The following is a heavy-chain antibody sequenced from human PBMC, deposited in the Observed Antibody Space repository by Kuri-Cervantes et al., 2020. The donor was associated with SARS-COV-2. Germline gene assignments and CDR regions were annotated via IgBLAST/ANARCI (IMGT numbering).Heavy chain of an antibody. CDR1: GFTFSSYW. CDR2: INSDGSST. D-gene: IGHD6-6*01. J-gene: IGHJ5*02. CDR3: AREQLVPYNWFDP. V-gene: IGHV3-74*01. Sequence: GGSLRLSCAASGFTFSSYWMHWVRQAPGKGLVWVSRINSDGSSTSYADSVKGRFTISRDNSKNTLYLQMNSLRAEDTAVYYCAREQLVPYNWFDPWGQGTLVTVSS.